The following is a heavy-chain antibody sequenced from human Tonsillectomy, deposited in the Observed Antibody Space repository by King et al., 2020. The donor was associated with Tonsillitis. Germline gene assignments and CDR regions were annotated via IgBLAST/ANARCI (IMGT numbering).Heavy chain of an antibody. V-gene: IGHV5-51*01. CDR3: ARQGYYDSSVYSPFDY. CDR1: GYTFTSYW. Sequence: EVQLVESGAEVKKPGESLKISCKGSGYTFTSYWIAWVRQMPGKGLEWMGIIYPDDSDTRYSPSFQGQVTISADKSISTAYLQWSSLKASDTAMYYCARQGYYDSSVYSPFDYWGQGTLVTVSS. D-gene: IGHD3-22*01. J-gene: IGHJ4*02. CDR2: IYPDDSDT.